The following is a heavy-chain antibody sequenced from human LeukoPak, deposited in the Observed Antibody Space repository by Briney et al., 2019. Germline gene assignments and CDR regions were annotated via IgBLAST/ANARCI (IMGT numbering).Heavy chain of an antibody. CDR2: ISGSGTST. J-gene: IGHJ6*03. CDR3: ANYYDSSGYYSPLYYYYYMDV. D-gene: IGHD3-22*01. V-gene: IGHV3-23*01. Sequence: GGSLRLSCAASGFTFSSYAMSWVRQAPGKGLEWVSTISGSGTSTYYADSVKGRFTVSRDNSKNTLYLQMNSLRAEDTAVYYCANYYDSSGYYSPLYYYYYMDVWGKGTTVTVSS. CDR1: GFTFSSYA.